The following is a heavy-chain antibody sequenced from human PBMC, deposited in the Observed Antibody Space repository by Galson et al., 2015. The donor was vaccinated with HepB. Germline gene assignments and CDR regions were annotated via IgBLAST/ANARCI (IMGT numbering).Heavy chain of an antibody. CDR2: INPSGGST. CDR3: ARGGVPPYYYYGMDV. J-gene: IGHJ6*02. V-gene: IGHV1-46*01. Sequence: SVKVSCKASGYTFSSYSMYWVRQAPGRGLEWMGIINPSGGSTSYPQKFQGRVTITRDTSTSTVYMELSSLRSEDTAVYYCARGGVPPYYYYGMDVWGQGTPVTVSS. CDR1: GYTFSSYS. D-gene: IGHD3-10*01.